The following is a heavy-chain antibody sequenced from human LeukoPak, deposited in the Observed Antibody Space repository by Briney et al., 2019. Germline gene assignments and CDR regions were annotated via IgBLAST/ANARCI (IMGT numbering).Heavy chain of an antibody. CDR2: IYRGGAT. CDR1: GFIGGDGY. D-gene: IGHD3-9*01. V-gene: IGHV3-66*01. CDR3: TRDLMDYDVSTGLHHYYMDV. J-gene: IGHJ6*02. Sequence: GGSLRLSCAVSGFIGGDGYMNWVRQAPGKGLEWLSVIYRGGATYYADSVRGRFTISRDNAKNTLYLQMNTLRVEDTAVYYCTRDLMDYDVSTGLHHYYMDVWGQGTTVTVSS.